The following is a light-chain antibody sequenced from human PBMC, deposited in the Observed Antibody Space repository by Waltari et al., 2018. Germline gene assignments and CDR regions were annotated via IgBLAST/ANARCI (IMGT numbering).Light chain of an antibody. CDR1: QSISTY. CDR3: HQTFSHPRPS. V-gene: IGKV1-39*01. Sequence: DIQMTQSPSSRSASLGDRVTITCRASQSISTYLNWFQHKPGQAPKLLIYAASSLQSGVPSRFRGSGSGTDFTLTITSLQPEDFATYYCHQTFSHPRPSFGQGTKVEIK. CDR2: AAS. J-gene: IGKJ2*01.